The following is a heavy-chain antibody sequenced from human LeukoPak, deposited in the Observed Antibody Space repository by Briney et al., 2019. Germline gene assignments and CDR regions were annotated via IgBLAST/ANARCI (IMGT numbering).Heavy chain of an antibody. CDR1: GGPFSGYY. J-gene: IGHJ2*01. CDR3: ARLDQLIVDYWYFDL. Sequence: PSETLSLTCGVSGGPFSGYYWSWLRQSPGKGLEWIGEITRYGNTNYNPSLKSRVIISKDTSKSQISLTLISLTAADTAVYFCARLDQLIVDYWYFDLWGRGTRVTVSS. D-gene: IGHD2-21*01. V-gene: IGHV4-34*01. CDR2: ITRYGNT.